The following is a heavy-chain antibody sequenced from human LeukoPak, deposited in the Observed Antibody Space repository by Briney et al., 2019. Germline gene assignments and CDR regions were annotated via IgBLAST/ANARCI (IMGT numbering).Heavy chain of an antibody. J-gene: IGHJ6*02. Sequence: PGESLRLSCAASGFTFSNSWMQWVRQVPGKGLVWASRINTDGTSTSYADSVRGRFIISRDNAKNTLYLQMNSLRAEDTAVYYGARPQQGGTTRSHGLAVWGQGTTVTVSS. CDR2: INTDGTST. D-gene: IGHD2-2*01. CDR1: GFTFSNSW. V-gene: IGHV3-74*01. CDR3: ARPQQGGTTRSHGLAV.